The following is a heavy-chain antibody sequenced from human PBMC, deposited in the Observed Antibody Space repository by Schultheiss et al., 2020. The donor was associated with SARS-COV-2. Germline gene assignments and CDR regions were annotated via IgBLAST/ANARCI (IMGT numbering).Heavy chain of an antibody. J-gene: IGHJ5*02. V-gene: IGHV3-21*04. CDR2: ISSSSSYI. Sequence: GGSLRLSCAASGFTFSSYSMNWVRQAPGKGLELVSSISSSSSYIYYADSVKGRFTISRDNAKNSLYLQMNSLRAEDTALYYCAKDNVGRWFDPWGQGTLVTVSS. D-gene: IGHD1-26*01. CDR1: GFTFSSYS. CDR3: AKDNVGRWFDP.